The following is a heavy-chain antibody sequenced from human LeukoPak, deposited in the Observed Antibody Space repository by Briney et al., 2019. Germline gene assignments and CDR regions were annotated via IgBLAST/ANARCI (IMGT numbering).Heavy chain of an antibody. V-gene: IGHV4-34*01. CDR2: INHRGSA. CDR1: GGSFSGYF. J-gene: IGHJ4*02. CDR3: TGITVTMYYFDY. D-gene: IGHD4-17*01. Sequence: SETLSLTCAVYGGSFSGYFWGWIRQPPGKGLEWIGGINHRGSANYNPSLKSRVTISVDTSKNQFSLKLSSVTAADTAVYYCTGITVTMYYFDYWGQGALVTVSS.